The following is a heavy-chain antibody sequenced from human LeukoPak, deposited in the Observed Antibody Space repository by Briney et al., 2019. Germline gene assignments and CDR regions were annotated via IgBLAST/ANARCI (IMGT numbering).Heavy chain of an antibody. J-gene: IGHJ6*03. V-gene: IGHV4-34*01. CDR1: GGSFSGYY. CDR2: INHSGST. CDR3: ARERYYYYYMDV. Sequence: PSETLSLTCAVYGGSFSGYYWSWIRQPPGKGVEGIREINHSGSTNYTPSLKSRVTISVHTSKTQFSLKLSSVTAADTAVYYCARERYYYYYMDVWGKGTTVTVSS.